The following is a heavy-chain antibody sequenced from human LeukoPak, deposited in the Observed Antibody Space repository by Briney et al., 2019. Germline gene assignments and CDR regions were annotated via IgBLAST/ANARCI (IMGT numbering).Heavy chain of an antibody. CDR3: ARRVVNNRNWYFNL. J-gene: IGHJ2*01. CDR2: IYPGDSDT. Sequence: GESLKISCKGSGYNSTTYWIAWVRQMPGKGLEWMGIIYPGDSDTRYSPSFQGQVTISADKSISTAYLQWSSLKASDTAMYYCARRVVNNRNWYFNLWGRGTLVTVSS. CDR1: GYNSTTYW. D-gene: IGHD4-23*01. V-gene: IGHV5-51*01.